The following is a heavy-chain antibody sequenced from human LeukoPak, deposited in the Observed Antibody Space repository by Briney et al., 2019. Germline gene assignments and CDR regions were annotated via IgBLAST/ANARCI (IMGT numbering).Heavy chain of an antibody. CDR1: GYTLTELS. D-gene: IGHD3-16*02. CDR2: FDPEDGET. CDR3: AIYDYVWGSYRPFDY. J-gene: IGHJ4*02. V-gene: IGHV1-24*01. Sequence: ASVKVSCKVSGYTLTELSMHWVRQAPGKGLEWMGGFDPEDGETIYAQKFQGRVTMTEDTFTDTAYMELSSLRSEDTAVYYCAIYDYVWGSYRPFDYWGQGTLVTVSS.